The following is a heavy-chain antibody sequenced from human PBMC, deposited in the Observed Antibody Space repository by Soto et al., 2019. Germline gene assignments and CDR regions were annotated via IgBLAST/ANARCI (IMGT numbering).Heavy chain of an antibody. D-gene: IGHD1-7*01. CDR3: ARDNWNSY. CDR1: GFTFSSYW. J-gene: IGHJ4*01. V-gene: IGHV3-74*01. Sequence: EVQLVESGGGLVQPGGSVRLSCAASGFTFSSYWMHWLRQAPGKGLMWVSRIHNDGSTTRYADSVKGRFTISRDNAKNTLYLQMSSLRVEDTAVYYCARDNWNSYWGQGTLVTVSS. CDR2: IHNDGSTT.